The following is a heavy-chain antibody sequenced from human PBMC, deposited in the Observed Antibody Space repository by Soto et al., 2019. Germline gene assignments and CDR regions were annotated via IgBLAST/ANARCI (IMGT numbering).Heavy chain of an antibody. CDR3: ASLIAAAGFDY. J-gene: IGHJ4*02. Sequence: SETLSLTCTVSRGSISSGTNYWAWIRQPPGKGLEWIANIYYSGSTFYNPSLKSRVTISLDTSKNQFSLKLRSVTAADTAVYYCASLIAAAGFDYWGQGTLVTVSS. CDR1: RGSISSGTNY. V-gene: IGHV4-39*01. CDR2: IYYSGST. D-gene: IGHD6-13*01.